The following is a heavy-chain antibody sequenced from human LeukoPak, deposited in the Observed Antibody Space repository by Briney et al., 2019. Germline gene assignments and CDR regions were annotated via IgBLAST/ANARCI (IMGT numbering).Heavy chain of an antibody. V-gene: IGHV3-53*01. CDR2: IYISKTT. CDR1: GFNCSHYY. Sequence: GGSLRLSCAVSGFNCSHYYMSGVRQAPGKGREGVTVIYISKTTYYADAVKGRFTISRGNSNSTLYPQMNNLRVDDTAVYYCARASWGYDFDSWGLGTLVAVSS. CDR3: ARASWGYDFDS. J-gene: IGHJ4*02. D-gene: IGHD7-27*01.